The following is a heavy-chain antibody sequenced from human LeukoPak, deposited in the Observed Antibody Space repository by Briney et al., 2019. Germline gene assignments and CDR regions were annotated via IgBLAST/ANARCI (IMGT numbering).Heavy chain of an antibody. CDR3: AKDQYCSSTSCSSDY. D-gene: IGHD2-2*01. CDR1: GFTFSDYY. CDR2: ISRGGNST. Sequence: PGGSLRLSCAASGFTFSDYYMGWIRQAPGKGLEWVSSISRGGNSTYYADSVRGRFTISRDNAKNLLYLQMESLRAEDTAVYYCAKDQYCSSTSCSSDYWGQGTLVTVSS. V-gene: IGHV3-11*01. J-gene: IGHJ4*02.